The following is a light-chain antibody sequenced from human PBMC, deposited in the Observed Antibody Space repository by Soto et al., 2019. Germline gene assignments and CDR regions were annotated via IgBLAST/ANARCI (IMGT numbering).Light chain of an antibody. V-gene: IGLV2-14*01. Sequence: QSVLAQPASVSGSPGQSITISCTGTSNDVGSYDFVSWYQQQPDKAPKLLIYEVSNRPSGVSHRFSGSKSDNTASLTISGLQSEDEADYYCSSSTTFTTLVFGTGTKVTVL. CDR2: EVS. CDR3: SSSTTFTTLV. J-gene: IGLJ1*01. CDR1: SNDVGSYDF.